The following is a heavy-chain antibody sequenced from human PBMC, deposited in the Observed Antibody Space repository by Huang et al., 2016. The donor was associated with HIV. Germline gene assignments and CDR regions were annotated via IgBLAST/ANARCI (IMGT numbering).Heavy chain of an antibody. CDR2: IRNDGMKK. CDR1: GFILSNYG. V-gene: IGHV3-33*04. Sequence: VQLIESGGGVVQPGKSLRLSCATSGFILSNYGMHWVRQAPGKGLKGVECIRNDGMKKNYADSVRGRFTVGRDNGNNTLCLQMRSLGVDDTAVYYCARGDYYDSSGYHPGYFDYWGQGILVTVSS. CDR3: ARGDYYDSSGYHPGYFDY. D-gene: IGHD3-22*01. J-gene: IGHJ4*02.